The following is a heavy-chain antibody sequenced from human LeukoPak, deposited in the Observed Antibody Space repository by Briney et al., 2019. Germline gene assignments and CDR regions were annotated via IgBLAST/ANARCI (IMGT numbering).Heavy chain of an antibody. V-gene: IGHV1-69*04. CDR3: ARSPYYYDSSGYYKAFDI. J-gene: IGHJ3*02. CDR1: GGTFSSYA. D-gene: IGHD3-22*01. CDR2: IIPILGIA. Sequence: SVKVSCKASGGTFSSYAISWVRQAPGQGLEWMGRIIPILGIANYAQKFQGRVTITADKSTSTAYMELSSLRSEDTAVYYCARSPYYYDSSGYYKAFDIWGQGTMVTVSS.